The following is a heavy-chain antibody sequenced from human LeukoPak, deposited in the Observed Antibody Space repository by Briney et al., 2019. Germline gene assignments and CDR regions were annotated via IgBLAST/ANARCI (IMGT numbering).Heavy chain of an antibody. CDR3: ARTFGSSGYYRIDS. CDR1: GHSIGSGYF. CDR2: IYHSGSP. V-gene: IGHV4-38-2*01. Sequence: SETLSLTCDVSGHSIGSGYFWGWIRQPPGEGLEWIGSIYHSGSPYYNPSLKSRVAISVDTSKNQFSLNLSSVTAADTAVYYCARTFGSSGYYRIDSWGQGALVTVSS. J-gene: IGHJ4*02. D-gene: IGHD3-22*01.